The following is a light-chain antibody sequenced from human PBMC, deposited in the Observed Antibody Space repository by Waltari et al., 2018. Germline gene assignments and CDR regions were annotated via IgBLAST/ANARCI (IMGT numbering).Light chain of an antibody. CDR3: SSYAGSNNLGV. V-gene: IGLV2-8*01. CDR2: EVY. CDR1: SSHVGGYGH. J-gene: IGLJ1*01. Sequence: QPALPQPPSASGSPGQSVTISCTGTSSHVGGYGHLRWYQHHPGKAPTLIVYEVYKRPSGVPDHFSGSKSGNTAYLTVSGLQAEDEADYYCSSYAGSNNLGVFGTGTKVTVL.